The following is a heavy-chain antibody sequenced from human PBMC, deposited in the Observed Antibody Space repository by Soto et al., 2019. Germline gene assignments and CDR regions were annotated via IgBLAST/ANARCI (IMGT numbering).Heavy chain of an antibody. D-gene: IGHD3-10*01. CDR3: AKVYRWFGVLWFDP. CDR2: ISYGGSNK. CDR1: GFTFSSYG. V-gene: IGHV3-30*18. J-gene: IGHJ5*02. Sequence: GGSLRLSCAAPGFTFSSYGMHWVRQAPGKGLEWVAVISYGGSNKYYADSVKGRFTISRDNSKNTLYLQMNSLRAEDTAVYYCAKVYRWFGVLWFDPWGQGTLVTVSS.